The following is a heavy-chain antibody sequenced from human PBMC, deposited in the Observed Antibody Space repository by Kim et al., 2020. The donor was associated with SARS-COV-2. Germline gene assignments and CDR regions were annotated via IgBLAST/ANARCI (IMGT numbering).Heavy chain of an antibody. V-gene: IGHV4-59*01. D-gene: IGHD3-10*02. Sequence: SETLSLTCTVSGGSISSYYWSWIRQPPGKGLEWIGYIYYSGSTNYNPSLKSRVTISVDTSKNQFSLKLSSVTAADTALYYCARDRSDYCSWSYYDYYYGMDFWGQGTTVTVSS. CDR1: GGSISSYY. CDR2: IYYSGST. CDR3: ARDRSDYCSWSYYDYYYGMDF. J-gene: IGHJ6*02.